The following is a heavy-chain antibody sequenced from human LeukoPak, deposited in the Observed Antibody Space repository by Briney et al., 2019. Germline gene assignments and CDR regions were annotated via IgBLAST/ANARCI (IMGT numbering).Heavy chain of an antibody. D-gene: IGHD3-10*01. CDR3: ARGTWFGDSKLYTHCMDV. J-gene: IGHJ6*03. Sequence: GGSLRLSCAASGFSVSSKYMSWVRQVPGKGLEWVPVIYSGGDTYYADSVKGRFTISRDNSKNTVYLQMNSLRAEDTAVYYCARGTWFGDSKLYTHCMDVWGKGTTVTVSS. CDR2: IYSGGDT. CDR1: GFSVSSKY. V-gene: IGHV3-66*02.